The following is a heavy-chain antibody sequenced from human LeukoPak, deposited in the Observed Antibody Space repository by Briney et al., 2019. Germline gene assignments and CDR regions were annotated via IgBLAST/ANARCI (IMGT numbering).Heavy chain of an antibody. Sequence: GGSLRLSCAASGFTVSSNYMSWVRQAPGKGLEWVSVIYSGGSTYYADSVKGRFTISRDNSKNTLYLQMNSLRAEDTAVYYCAREGYSGSYHNWFDPWGQGTLVTVSS. V-gene: IGHV3-53*01. CDR1: GFTVSSNY. D-gene: IGHD1-26*01. CDR3: AREGYSGSYHNWFDP. J-gene: IGHJ5*02. CDR2: IYSGGST.